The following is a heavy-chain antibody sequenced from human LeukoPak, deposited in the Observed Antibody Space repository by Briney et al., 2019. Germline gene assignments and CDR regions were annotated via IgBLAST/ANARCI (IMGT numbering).Heavy chain of an antibody. D-gene: IGHD3-22*01. CDR3: AKESTYYYDGGD. CDR1: GFIFSNNW. CDR2: IKQDGSEK. Sequence: AGGSLRLSCEASGFIFSNNWMSWVRQAPGKGLEWVANIKQDGSEKYYVDSVKGRFTISRDNAKNSLYLQMNSLRAEDTAVYYCAKESTYYYDGGDWGQGTLVTVSS. V-gene: IGHV3-7*03. J-gene: IGHJ4*02.